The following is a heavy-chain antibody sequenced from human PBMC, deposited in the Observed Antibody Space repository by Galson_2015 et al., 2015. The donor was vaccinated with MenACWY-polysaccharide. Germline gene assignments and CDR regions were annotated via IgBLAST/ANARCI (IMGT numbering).Heavy chain of an antibody. CDR1: GFTFGNSW. D-gene: IGHD6-19*01. J-gene: IGHJ5*02. CDR2: ITSDGSGT. Sequence: SLRLSCAASGFTFGNSWMHWVRQTPERGLVWVSRITSDGSGTGYADSMKGRFTISRDNAKNTLYLQMNSLRVEDTAVYYCTRGIAMTGNPNWFDPWGQGTLVTVSS. V-gene: IGHV3-74*01. CDR3: TRGIAMTGNPNWFDP.